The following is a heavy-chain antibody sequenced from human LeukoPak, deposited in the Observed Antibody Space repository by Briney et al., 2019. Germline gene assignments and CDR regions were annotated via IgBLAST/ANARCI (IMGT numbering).Heavy chain of an antibody. J-gene: IGHJ4*02. Sequence: SETLSLTCTVSGGSISSSSYYWAWIRQPPGKGLEWIGSIYYSGTTFYNPSLKSRVTISVDTSKSQLSLNLNSVTAADTAVYYCARRDIVATISTWGQGTLVTVSS. CDR1: GGSISSSSYY. V-gene: IGHV4-39*01. CDR2: IYYSGTT. D-gene: IGHD5-12*01. CDR3: ARRDIVATIST.